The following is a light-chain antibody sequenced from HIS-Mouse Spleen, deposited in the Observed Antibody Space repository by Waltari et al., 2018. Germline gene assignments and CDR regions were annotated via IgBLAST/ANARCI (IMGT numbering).Light chain of an antibody. V-gene: IGKV1-33*01. J-gene: IGKJ3*01. CDR2: DAS. CDR3: QQYDNLPVT. CDR1: QDISNY. Sequence: DIQMTQFPTSLSASVGFSVTITCQASQDISNYLNWYQQKPGKAPKLLIYDASKLETGVPSRFSGSGSGTDFTFTISSLQPEDIATYYCQQYDNLPVTFGPGTKVDIK.